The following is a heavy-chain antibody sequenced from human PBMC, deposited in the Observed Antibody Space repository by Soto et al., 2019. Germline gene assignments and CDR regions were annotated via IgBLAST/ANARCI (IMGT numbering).Heavy chain of an antibody. V-gene: IGHV3-21*06. J-gene: IGHJ4*02. CDR1: GFTFTRYS. CDR2: ISSTTNYI. CDR3: ARESEDLTSNFDY. Sequence: PGGSLRLSCAASGFTFTRYSMNWVRQAPGKGLEWVSSISSTTNYIYYGDSMKGRFTISRDNAKNPLYLEMNSLGAEDTAVYYCARESEDLTSNFDYWGQGTLVTVSS.